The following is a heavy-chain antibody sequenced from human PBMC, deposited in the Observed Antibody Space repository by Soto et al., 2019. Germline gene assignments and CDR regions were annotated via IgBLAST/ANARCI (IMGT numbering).Heavy chain of an antibody. V-gene: IGHV3-23*01. CDR2: ISGSGGST. J-gene: IGHJ4*02. CDR3: AKDRVLRYFDWLSNYFDY. Sequence: EVQLLESGGGLVQPGGSLRLSCAASGFTFSSYAMSWVRQAPGKGLEWVSAISGSGGSTYYADSVKGRFTISRDNSKNTLYLQMNSLRAEDTAVYYCAKDRVLRYFDWLSNYFDYWGQGTLVTVSS. CDR1: GFTFSSYA. D-gene: IGHD3-9*01.